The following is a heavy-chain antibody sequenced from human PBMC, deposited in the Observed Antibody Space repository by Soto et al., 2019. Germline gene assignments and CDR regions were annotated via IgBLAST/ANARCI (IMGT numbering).Heavy chain of an antibody. J-gene: IGHJ4*02. Sequence: GGSLRLSCAASGFTFSSYGMHWVRQAPGKGLEWVAAISYDGSNKYYADSVKGRFTISRDNSKNTLYLQMNSLRAEDTAVYYCAKPRMLGYCTNGVCQDPDYWGQGTLVTVSS. D-gene: IGHD2-8*01. V-gene: IGHV3-30*18. CDR2: ISYDGSNK. CDR3: AKPRMLGYCTNGVCQDPDY. CDR1: GFTFSSYG.